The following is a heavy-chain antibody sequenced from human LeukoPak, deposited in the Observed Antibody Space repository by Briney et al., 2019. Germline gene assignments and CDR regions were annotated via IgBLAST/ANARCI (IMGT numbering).Heavy chain of an antibody. V-gene: IGHV3-74*01. CDR2: INSDGSST. J-gene: IGHJ4*02. D-gene: IGHD6-6*01. CDR1: GFTFSSYW. CDR3: ASGEKYSSQGN. Sequence: GGTLRLSCAAAGFTFSSYWMHWVRQAPGKGLVWVSRINSDGSSTSYADSVKGRFTISRDNAKNTLYLQMNSLRAEDTAVYYCASGEKYSSQGNWGQGTLVTVPS.